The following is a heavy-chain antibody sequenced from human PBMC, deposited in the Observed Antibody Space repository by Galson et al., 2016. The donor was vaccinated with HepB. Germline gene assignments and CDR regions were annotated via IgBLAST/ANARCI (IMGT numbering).Heavy chain of an antibody. D-gene: IGHD3-22*01. CDR3: ARGGYYDSSGSLRY. J-gene: IGHJ4*02. CDR1: GDTFSSFA. V-gene: IGHV1-46*01. Sequence: SVKVSCKASGDTFSSFAISWVRQAPGQGLEWMGIINPTGGSTKDAPKFQGRVTMTRDTSTSTVYMELSSLRSEDTAVYFCARGGYYDSSGSLRYWGQGTLVTVSS. CDR2: INPTGGST.